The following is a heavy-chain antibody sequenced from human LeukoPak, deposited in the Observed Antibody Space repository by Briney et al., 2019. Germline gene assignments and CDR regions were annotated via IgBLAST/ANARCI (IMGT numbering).Heavy chain of an antibody. D-gene: IGHD6-13*01. V-gene: IGHV3-30*18. J-gene: IGHJ4*02. CDR2: ISYDGRKK. CDR3: AKGGVSDSGSWYGDYFDY. Sequence: GGSLRLSCAASGFTFSNYGMHWVRQAPGKGLEWVAVISYDGRKKDFAASVKGRFTISRDNSKNTLYVQMNGLRAEDTAVYYCAKGGVSDSGSWYGDYFDYWGQGTLVTVSS. CDR1: GFTFSNYG.